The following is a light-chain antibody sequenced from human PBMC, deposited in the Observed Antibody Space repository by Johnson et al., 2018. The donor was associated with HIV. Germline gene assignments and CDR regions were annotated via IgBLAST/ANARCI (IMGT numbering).Light chain of an antibody. CDR2: ENN. CDR1: SSNIGNNY. CDR3: GTWDSSLSAV. V-gene: IGLV1-51*02. J-gene: IGLJ1*01. Sequence: QSVLTQPPSVSAAPGQKVTISCSGSSSNIGNNYVSWYQQLPGTAPKLLIYENNKRPSGIPDRFSGSKSGTSATLGITRLQTGDEADYYCGTWDSSLSAVFGTGTKFTVL.